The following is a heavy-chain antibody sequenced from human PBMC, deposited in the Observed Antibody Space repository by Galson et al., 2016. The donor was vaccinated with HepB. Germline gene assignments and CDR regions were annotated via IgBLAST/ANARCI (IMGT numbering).Heavy chain of an antibody. V-gene: IGHV1-18*04. CDR3: ARTGPNPDQRFLEWFFDF. CDR1: GYTFGRHG. Sequence: SVKVSCKASGYTFGRHGISWVRQAPGQGLEWMGWIGGNTKDAQRFQGRVTMSTDTSTSTVYMELRSQRSDDTAVYYCARTGPNPDQRFLEWFFDFWGQGTLVTVSS. J-gene: IGHJ4*02. CDR2: IGGNT. D-gene: IGHD3-3*01.